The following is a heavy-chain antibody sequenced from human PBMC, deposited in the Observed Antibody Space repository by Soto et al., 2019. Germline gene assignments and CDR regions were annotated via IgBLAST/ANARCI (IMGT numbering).Heavy chain of an antibody. CDR3: ARGRYCLNGRCFPNWFDS. V-gene: IGHV4-30-4*01. CDR1: GDSISTVDYF. CDR2: IYKSTTT. Sequence: SETLSLTCSVSGDSISTVDYFWAWIRQPPGQALEYIGYIYKSTTTYYNPSFESRVAISLDTSKSQFSLTVTSVTAADTAVYFCARGRYCLNGRCFPNWFDSWGQGTPVTVSS. D-gene: IGHD2-15*01. J-gene: IGHJ5*01.